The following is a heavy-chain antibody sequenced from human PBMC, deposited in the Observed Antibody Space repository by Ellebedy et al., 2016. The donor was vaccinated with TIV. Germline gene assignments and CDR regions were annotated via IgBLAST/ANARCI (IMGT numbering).Heavy chain of an antibody. CDR2: ISSNGGST. D-gene: IGHD2-15*01. V-gene: IGHV3-64D*09. CDR3: VKGQCSGGSCYSPRFDP. J-gene: IGHJ5*02. CDR1: GSTFSNYA. Sequence: GGSLRLSCSASGSTFSNYAMHWVRQAPGKGLEYVSAISSNGGSTYYADSVKGRFTVSRDNSKNTLYLQMRTLRAEDTAVYYCVKGQCSGGSCYSPRFDPWGQGTLVTVSS.